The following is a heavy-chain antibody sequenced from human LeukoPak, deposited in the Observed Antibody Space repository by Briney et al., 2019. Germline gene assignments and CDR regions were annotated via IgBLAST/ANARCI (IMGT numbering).Heavy chain of an antibody. J-gene: IGHJ6*02. V-gene: IGHV3-23*01. CDR2: ISGSGDNT. CDR1: GFTFSSYA. CDR3: ARGRITGTTYGMDV. D-gene: IGHD1-7*01. Sequence: GGSLRLSCAASGFTFSSYAMSWVRQAPGKGLEWVSGISGSGDNTYYADSVKGRFTISRDNAKNSLYLQMNSLRAEDTAVYCCARGRITGTTYGMDVWGQGTTVTVSS.